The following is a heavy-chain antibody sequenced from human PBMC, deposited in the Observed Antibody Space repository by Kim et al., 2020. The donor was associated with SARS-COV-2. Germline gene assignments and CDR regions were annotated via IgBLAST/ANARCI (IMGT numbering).Heavy chain of an antibody. CDR1: GFTVSSNY. CDR2: IYSGGST. CDR3: ARGGYSYGYEASDDY. J-gene: IGHJ4*02. Sequence: GGSLRLSCAASGFTVSSNYMSWVRQAPGKGLEWVSVIYSGGSTYYADSVKGRFTISRDNSKNTLYLQMNSLRAEDTAVYYCARGGYSYGYEASDDYWGQGTLVPVSS. D-gene: IGHD5-18*01. V-gene: IGHV3-53*01.